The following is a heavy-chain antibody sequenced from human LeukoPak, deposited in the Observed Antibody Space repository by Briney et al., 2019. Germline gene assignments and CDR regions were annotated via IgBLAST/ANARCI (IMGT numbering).Heavy chain of an antibody. CDR3: ARALKQQLVWRSYYYGMDV. D-gene: IGHD6-13*01. CDR2: ISSSGSTI. Sequence: GGSLRLSCAASGFTFSSYEMNWVRQAPGKGLEWASYISSSGSTIYYADSVKGRFTISRDNAKNSLYLQMNSLRAEDTAVYYCARALKQQLVWRSYYYGMDVWGQGNTVTVSS. V-gene: IGHV3-48*03. J-gene: IGHJ6*02. CDR1: GFTFSSYE.